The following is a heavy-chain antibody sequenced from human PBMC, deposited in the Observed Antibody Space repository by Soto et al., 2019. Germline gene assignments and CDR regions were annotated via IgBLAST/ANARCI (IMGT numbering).Heavy chain of an antibody. CDR3: ANEISTVTTIPQYYCGMDF. J-gene: IGHJ6*02. V-gene: IGHV3-30*18. Sequence: PGGSLRLSCAASGFTFSSYAMHWVRQAPGKGLEWVAVVSYDGSNKYYADSVKGRFTISRDNSKNTLYLQMNSLRAEDTAVYYCANEISTVTTIPQYYCGMDFWGQGTTVTVSS. CDR2: VSYDGSNK. D-gene: IGHD4-4*01. CDR1: GFTFSSYA.